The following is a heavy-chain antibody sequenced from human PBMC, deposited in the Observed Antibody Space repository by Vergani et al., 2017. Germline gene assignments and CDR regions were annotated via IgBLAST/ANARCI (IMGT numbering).Heavy chain of an antibody. V-gene: IGHV3-9*03. CDR1: GFTFDDYA. CDR3: AKGGAAGTLFDY. CDR2: ISWNSGSI. D-gene: IGHD6-13*01. Sequence: EVQLVESGGGLVQPGRSLRLSCAASGFTFDDYAMHWVRQAPGKGLEWVSGISWNSGSIGYADSVKGRFTISRDNAKNSLYLQMNRLRAEDMALYYCAKGGAAGTLFDYWGQGTLVTVSS. J-gene: IGHJ4*02.